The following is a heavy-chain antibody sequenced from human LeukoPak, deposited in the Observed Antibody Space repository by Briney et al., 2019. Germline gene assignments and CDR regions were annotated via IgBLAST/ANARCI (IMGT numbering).Heavy chain of an antibody. CDR3: ASAAVAGVRYYFDY. Sequence: GGSLRLSCAASGFTFSSYAMSWVRQAPGKGLEWVSAISGSGGSTYYADSVKGRFTISRDNSKNTLYLQVNSLRAEDTAVYYCASAAVAGVRYYFDYWGQGTLVTVSS. J-gene: IGHJ4*02. V-gene: IGHV3-23*01. CDR1: GFTFSSYA. CDR2: ISGSGGST. D-gene: IGHD6-19*01.